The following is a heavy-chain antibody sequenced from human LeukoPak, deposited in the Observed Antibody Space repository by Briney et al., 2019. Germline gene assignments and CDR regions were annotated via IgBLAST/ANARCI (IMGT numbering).Heavy chain of an antibody. CDR3: AKDSSGWGYFQH. CDR2: ISAYNGNT. CDR1: VYTFTSYG. V-gene: IGHV1-18*01. D-gene: IGHD6-19*01. J-gene: IGHJ1*01. Sequence: ASVKVSCKASVYTFTSYGISWVREAPGQGLEWMGWISAYNGNTNYAQKLQGRVTMTTDTSTSTAYMELRSLRSDDTAVYYCAKDSSGWGYFQHWGQGTLVTVSS.